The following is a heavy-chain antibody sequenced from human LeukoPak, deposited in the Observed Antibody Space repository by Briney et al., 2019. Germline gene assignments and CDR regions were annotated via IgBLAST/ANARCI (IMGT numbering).Heavy chain of an antibody. V-gene: IGHV3-21*01. D-gene: IGHD6-19*01. Sequence: GGSLRLSCAASGFPFSSYAMTWVRQAPGMGLEWVSSISSSSTYIYYADSVRGRFTISRDNAKNSLYLQMNSLRAEDTAVYYCARDDRGSGWYYFDYWGQGTLVTVSS. CDR3: ARDDRGSGWYYFDY. CDR1: GFPFSSYA. CDR2: ISSSSTYI. J-gene: IGHJ4*02.